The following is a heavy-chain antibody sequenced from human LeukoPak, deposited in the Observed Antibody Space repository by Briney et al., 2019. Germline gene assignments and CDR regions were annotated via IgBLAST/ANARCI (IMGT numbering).Heavy chain of an antibody. D-gene: IGHD4-17*01. CDR1: GYTFTSYA. Sequence: ASVKVSCKASGYTFTSYAMNWVRQAPGQGLEWMGWINTNTGNPTYAQGFTGRFALSLDTSVSTAYLQISSLKAEDTAVYYCARNAGYGDYVPFDYWGQGTLVTVSS. CDR3: ARNAGYGDYVPFDY. J-gene: IGHJ4*02. CDR2: INTNTGNP. V-gene: IGHV7-4-1*02.